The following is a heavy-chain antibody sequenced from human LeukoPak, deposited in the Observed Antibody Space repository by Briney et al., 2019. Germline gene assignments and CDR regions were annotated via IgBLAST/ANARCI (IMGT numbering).Heavy chain of an antibody. CDR2: IYYSGST. J-gene: IGHJ4*02. D-gene: IGHD3-9*01. Sequence: PSETLSLTCTVSGGSIISYYWSWIRQPPGKGLEWIVYIYYSGSTNYNPSLKSRVTISVDTSKNQFSLKLSSVTAADTAVYYCARPIGGRYFDWAYWGQGTLVTVSS. CDR1: GGSIISYY. CDR3: ARPIGGRYFDWAY. V-gene: IGHV4-59*08.